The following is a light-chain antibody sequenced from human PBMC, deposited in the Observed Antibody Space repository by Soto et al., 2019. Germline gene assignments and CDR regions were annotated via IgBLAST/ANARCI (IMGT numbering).Light chain of an antibody. Sequence: EIVMTQSPGTLSLSPGERATLSCRASQSVYNSYLACYQQKPGQTPMLLINAASNRATGVPNRFSGSGSGTDFTHTISRLEPEDFAVYYCQQYGSPPRTFGQGTKVEI. CDR2: AAS. V-gene: IGKV3-20*01. CDR1: QSVYNSY. CDR3: QQYGSPPRT. J-gene: IGKJ2*02.